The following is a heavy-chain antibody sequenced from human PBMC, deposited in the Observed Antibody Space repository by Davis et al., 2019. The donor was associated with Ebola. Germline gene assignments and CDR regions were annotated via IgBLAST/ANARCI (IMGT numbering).Heavy chain of an antibody. D-gene: IGHD3-22*01. CDR2: ITAGNGNT. J-gene: IGHJ4*02. Sequence: ASVKVSCKASGYTFTTYTMHWVRQAPGQRLEWMGWITAGNGNTKYSQKFQGRVTFTRDTSATTAYMELTSLKSEDTAVYFCARQVVGGCIDSWGQGTLVTVSS. V-gene: IGHV1-3*01. CDR3: ARQVVGGCIDS. CDR1: GYTFTTYT.